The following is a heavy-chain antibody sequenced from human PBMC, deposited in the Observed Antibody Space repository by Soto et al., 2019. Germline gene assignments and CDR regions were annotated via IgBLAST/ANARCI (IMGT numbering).Heavy chain of an antibody. CDR2: INPSGGST. Sequence: ASVKVSCKASGYTFTSYYMHWVRQAPGQGLEWMGIINPSGGSTSYAQKFQGRVTMTRDTSTSTVYMELSSLRSEDTAVYYCAREFRSSTYCYYGMDVWGQGTTVTVSS. V-gene: IGHV1-46*01. CDR3: AREFRSSTYCYYGMDV. J-gene: IGHJ6*02. CDR1: GYTFTSYY.